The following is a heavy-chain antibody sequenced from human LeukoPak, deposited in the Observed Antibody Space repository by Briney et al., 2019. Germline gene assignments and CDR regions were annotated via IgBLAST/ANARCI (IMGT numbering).Heavy chain of an antibody. CDR2: IDPGDSET. V-gene: IGHV5-51*01. CDR3: ARQGYGDYRVIDY. D-gene: IGHD4-17*01. J-gene: IGHJ4*02. CDR1: GYSFTSYW. Sequence: GESLKISCKGSGYSFTSYWIGWVRQMPGKGLECMGIIDPGDSETRYSPSFQGQVTISADKSISTAYLQWSSLKASDTAMYYCARQGYGDYRVIDYWGQGTLVTVSS.